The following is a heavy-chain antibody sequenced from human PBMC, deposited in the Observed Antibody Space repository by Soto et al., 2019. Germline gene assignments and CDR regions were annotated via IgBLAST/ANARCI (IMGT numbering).Heavy chain of an antibody. Sequence: GGSLRLSCAASGFTVSSKYMSWVRQAPGKGLEWVSLIHSGGPTSYADSVKGRFTISRDNAKNTLHLQMHSLRAEDTAVYYCAREGYCSNGVCYTRNPDGYYWGQGTLVTVSS. V-gene: IGHV3-66*01. D-gene: IGHD2-8*01. CDR1: GFTVSSKY. CDR3: AREGYCSNGVCYTRNPDGYY. CDR2: IHSGGPT. J-gene: IGHJ4*02.